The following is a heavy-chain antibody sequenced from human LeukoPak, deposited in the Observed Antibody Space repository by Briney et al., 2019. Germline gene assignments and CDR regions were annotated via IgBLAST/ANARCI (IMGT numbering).Heavy chain of an antibody. CDR2: ISSSGSTI. V-gene: IGHV3-48*03. D-gene: IGHD2-15*01. Sequence: GGSLRLSCAASGFTFSSYEMNWVRQAPGKGLEWVSYISSSGSTIYYADSVKGRFTISRDSSKNTLFLQMNRLRPEDAAVYYCARAPVTTCRGAFCYPFDYWGLGTLVTVSS. CDR1: GFTFSSYE. CDR3: ARAPVTTCRGAFCYPFDY. J-gene: IGHJ4*02.